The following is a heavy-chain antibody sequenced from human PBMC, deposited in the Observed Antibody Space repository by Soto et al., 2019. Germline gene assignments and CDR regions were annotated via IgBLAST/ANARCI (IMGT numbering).Heavy chain of an antibody. Sequence: LRLSCAASGFTFSSYAMSWVRQSPGKVLEWVSAISGSGGSTYYADSVKGRFTISRDNSKNTLYLQMNRLRAEDTAVYYCAKIAPPTRVNYETFMFEYWGQGTMVTVSS. J-gene: IGHJ4*02. CDR3: AKIAPPTRVNYETFMFEY. D-gene: IGHD3-22*01. V-gene: IGHV3-23*01. CDR2: ISGSGGST. CDR1: GFTFSSYA.